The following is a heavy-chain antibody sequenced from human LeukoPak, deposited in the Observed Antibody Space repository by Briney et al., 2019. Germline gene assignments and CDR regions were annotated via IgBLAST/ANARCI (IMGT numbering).Heavy chain of an antibody. Sequence: GGSLRLSCAASGFTFSSYAMSWVRQAPGKGLEWVSAISGSGGSTYYADSVKGRFTISRDNSKNTLYLQMNSLRSEDTAVYYCARSSLYYYDSSGCLDYWGQGTLVTVSS. CDR2: ISGSGGST. J-gene: IGHJ4*02. D-gene: IGHD3-22*01. CDR1: GFTFSSYA. CDR3: ARSSLYYYDSSGCLDY. V-gene: IGHV3-23*01.